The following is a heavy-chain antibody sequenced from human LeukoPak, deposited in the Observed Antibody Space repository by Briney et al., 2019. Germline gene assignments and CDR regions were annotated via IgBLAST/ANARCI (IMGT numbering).Heavy chain of an antibody. Sequence: GGSLRLSCAASGFTVSSNYMSWVRQAPGKGLEWVANIKQDGSEKYYVDSVKGRFTISRDNAKNSLYLQMNSLRAEDTAVYYCARDGANVGIGDYWGQGTLVTVSS. CDR2: IKQDGSEK. J-gene: IGHJ4*02. CDR3: ARDGANVGIGDY. CDR1: GFTVSSNY. D-gene: IGHD4/OR15-4a*01. V-gene: IGHV3-7*01.